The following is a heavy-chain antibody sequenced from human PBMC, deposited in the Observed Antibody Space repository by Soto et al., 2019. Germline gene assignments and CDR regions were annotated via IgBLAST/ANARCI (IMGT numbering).Heavy chain of an antibody. V-gene: IGHV3-15*01. Sequence: EVQLVESGGGLVKPGGSLRLSCAASGFTFSNAWMSWVRQAPGKGLEWVGRIKSKTDGGTIDYAAPVKGRFTISRDDSKNTLYLQMNSLKTEDTAVYYCTAQHYDILTGYDNWFDPWGQGTLVTVSS. CDR2: IKSKTDGGTI. CDR1: GFTFSNAW. D-gene: IGHD3-9*01. J-gene: IGHJ5*02. CDR3: TAQHYDILTGYDNWFDP.